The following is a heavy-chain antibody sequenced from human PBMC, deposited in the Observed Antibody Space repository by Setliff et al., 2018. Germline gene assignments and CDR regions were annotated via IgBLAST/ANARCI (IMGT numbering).Heavy chain of an antibody. J-gene: IGHJ5*02. CDR1: GDSVSSNTFF. V-gene: IGHV4-39*01. CDR2: VSSTGTT. D-gene: IGHD1-20*01. Sequence: PSETLSLTCFVSGDSVSSNTFFWAWIRQPPGKGLQWIGSVSSTGTTHYSPSLKSRVAMSVDTSKNHFSLNLTSVTAADAARYYCARHPPGLRSGQYNWFDPWGRGIMVTVSS. CDR3: ARHPPGLRSGQYNWFDP.